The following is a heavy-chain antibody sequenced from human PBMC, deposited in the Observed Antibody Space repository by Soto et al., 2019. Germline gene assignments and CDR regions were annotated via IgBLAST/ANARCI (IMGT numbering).Heavy chain of an antibody. CDR2: IYYSGTT. J-gene: IGHJ6*02. CDR1: NGSVSSGTYS. CDR3: ARGHYYYGMDV. Sequence: SETLSLTCTVSNGSVSSGTYSWSWVRQPPGKGLEWIGYIYYSGTTYYTPSLRSRLTMSMDRANDHFSLNLTSVTAADTAVYFCARGHYYYGMDVWGQGITVTVSS. V-gene: IGHV4-30-2*01.